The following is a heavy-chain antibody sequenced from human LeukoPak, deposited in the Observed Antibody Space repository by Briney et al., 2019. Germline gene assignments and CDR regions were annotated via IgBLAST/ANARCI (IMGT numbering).Heavy chain of an antibody. V-gene: IGHV3-7*03. D-gene: IGHD5-24*01. CDR3: ARERDEGFDY. CDR2: TNQDGSQK. CDR1: GFRFSDYW. Sequence: PGGSLRLSCAASGFRFSDYWMNWIRQAPGKGLEWVANTNQDGSQKYYVDSVKGRFTISRDNAEKIFYLQIDSLRVEDTAVYYCARERDEGFDYWGQGTLVTVSS. J-gene: IGHJ4*02.